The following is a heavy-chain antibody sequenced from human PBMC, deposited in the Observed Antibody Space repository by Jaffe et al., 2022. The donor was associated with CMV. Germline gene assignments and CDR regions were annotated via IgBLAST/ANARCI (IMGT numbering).Heavy chain of an antibody. V-gene: IGHV1-69*01. CDR3: ARVSPPTTSSIASPVEDYYYGMDV. CDR2: IIPIFGTA. Sequence: QVQLVQSGAEVKKPGSSVKVSCKASGGTFSSYAISWVRQAPGQGLEWMGGIIPIFGTANYAQKFQGRVTITADESTSTAYMELSSLRSEDTAVYYCARVSPPTTSSIASPVEDYYYGMDVWGQGTTVTVSS. D-gene: IGHD6-6*01. CDR1: GGTFSSYA. J-gene: IGHJ6*02.